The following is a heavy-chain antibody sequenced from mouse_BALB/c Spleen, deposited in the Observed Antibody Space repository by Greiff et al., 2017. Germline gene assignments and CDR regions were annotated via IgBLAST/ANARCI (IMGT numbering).Heavy chain of an antibody. CDR2: SRNKANDYTT. V-gene: IGHV7-1*02. D-gene: IGHD1-1*01. Sequence: EVKLVESGGGLVQPGGSLRLSCATSGFTFSDFYMEWVRQPPGKRLEWIAASRNKANDYTTEYSASVKGRFIVARDTSQSILYLQMKALRAEGTAICYCARDTPYYGSSYWYLDVWGAGTTVTVSS. CDR1: GFTFSDFY. CDR3: ARDTPYYGSSYWYLDV. J-gene: IGHJ1*01.